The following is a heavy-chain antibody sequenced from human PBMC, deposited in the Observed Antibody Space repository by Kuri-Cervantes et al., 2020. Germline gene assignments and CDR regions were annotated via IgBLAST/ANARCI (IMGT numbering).Heavy chain of an antibody. CDR2: IWYDGNKK. CDR1: GFTFSSHG. V-gene: IGHV3-33*08. Sequence: GGSLRLSCAASGFTFSSHGMHWVRQAPGKGLEWVAVIWYDGNKKYYADSVKGRFTISRDNSKKKLNLQMNSLRAEDTAVYYCAREYPAVNFKIKWGYGLDPWGQGTLVTVSS. CDR3: AREYPAVNFKIKWGYGLDP. D-gene: IGHD5-12*01. J-gene: IGHJ5*02.